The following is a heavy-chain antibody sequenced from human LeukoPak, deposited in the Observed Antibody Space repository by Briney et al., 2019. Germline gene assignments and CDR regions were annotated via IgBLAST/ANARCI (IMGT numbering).Heavy chain of an antibody. J-gene: IGHJ6*03. CDR3: ATWADYGDYYYYIDV. CDR1: GYTFTGYY. V-gene: IGHV1-2*02. CDR2: INPNSGAT. Sequence: ASVKVSCKASGYTFTGYYIHWVRQAPGQGLEWMGWINPNSGATNYAQKFQGRVTMTRDTSITTAYMELSRLRSDDTAVYYCATWADYGDYYYYIDVWGKGTMVTVSS. D-gene: IGHD4-17*01.